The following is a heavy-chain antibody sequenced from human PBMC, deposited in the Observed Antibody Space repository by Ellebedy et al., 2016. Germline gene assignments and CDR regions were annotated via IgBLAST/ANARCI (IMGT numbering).Heavy chain of an antibody. CDR3: ARGVAGGYYADY. CDR1: GYSISSGFY. D-gene: IGHD1-26*01. J-gene: IGHJ4*02. CDR2: IYHNGNT. Sequence: SETLSLTCNVSGYSISSGFYWAWIRQPPGKGLEWIGSIYHNGNTYDNPSLKSRLTMSIDTSKNQFSLTLSSVTAADAAVYFCARGVAGGYYADYWGQGTLVTVPS. V-gene: IGHV4-38-2*02.